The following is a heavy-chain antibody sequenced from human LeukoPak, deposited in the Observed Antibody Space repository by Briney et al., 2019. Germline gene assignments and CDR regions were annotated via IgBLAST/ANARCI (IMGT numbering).Heavy chain of an antibody. Sequence: ASVNVSCKVSGYTLTELSMQWVRRAPGKGREWVVDFDPEDGETIYAQKFQGRVTMTEDTSTDTAYMELSSLRSEDTAVYYCARAPSSSSTIYYMDVWGKGTTVTVSS. CDR2: FDPEDGET. CDR3: ARAPSSSSTIYYMDV. CDR1: GYTLTELS. D-gene: IGHD6-6*01. J-gene: IGHJ6*03. V-gene: IGHV1-24*01.